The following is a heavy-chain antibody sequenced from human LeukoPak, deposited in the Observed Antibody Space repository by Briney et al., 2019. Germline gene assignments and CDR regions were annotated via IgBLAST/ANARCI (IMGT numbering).Heavy chain of an antibody. CDR2: MNPNSGGT. J-gene: IGHJ6*02. D-gene: IGHD6-13*01. CDR3: ASAAGMGYYYYGMDV. Sequence: ASVNVSCKASGYTLTGYYIHSVRQAPGQGLKWMGWMNPNSGGTNPAQKFQGRVTMTRDTSISTAHTELSRLRSDDTAVYYCASAAGMGYYYYGMDVWGQGTTVTVSS. V-gene: IGHV1-2*02. CDR1: GYTLTGYY.